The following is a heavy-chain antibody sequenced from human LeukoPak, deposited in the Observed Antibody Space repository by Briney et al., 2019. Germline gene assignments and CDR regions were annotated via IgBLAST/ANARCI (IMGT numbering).Heavy chain of an antibody. J-gene: IGHJ4*02. Sequence: GGSLRLSCSTSGFTFSNYSMNWVRQAPGKGLEWVSSIGSSGSYIYYADSVKGRFTISRDNAKNSLYLHMNSLRVEDTAVYYCARARDLDYWGQGTLVTVSS. CDR1: GFTFSNYS. CDR3: ARARDLDY. CDR2: IGSSGSYI. V-gene: IGHV3-21*01.